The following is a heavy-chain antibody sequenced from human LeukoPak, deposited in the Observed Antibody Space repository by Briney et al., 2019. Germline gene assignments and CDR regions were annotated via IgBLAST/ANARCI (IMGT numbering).Heavy chain of an antibody. Sequence: SETLSLTCTVSGGSISSRSYNWVWIRQPPGKGLEWIGNIFYSGSTYYAPSLKSRLTISIDTSKNQFSLKLSSVTAADTAVYYCALIMTTVVNWGQGTLVTVSS. J-gene: IGHJ4*02. D-gene: IGHD4-23*01. CDR1: GGSISSRSYN. CDR2: IFYSGST. CDR3: ALIMTTVVN. V-gene: IGHV4-39*07.